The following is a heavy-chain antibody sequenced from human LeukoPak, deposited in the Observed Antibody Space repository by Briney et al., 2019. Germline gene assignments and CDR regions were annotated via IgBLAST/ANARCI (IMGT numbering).Heavy chain of an antibody. CDR1: GGTFSSYA. V-gene: IGHV1-69*01. D-gene: IGHD2-2*01. Sequence: ASVKVSCKSSGGTFSSYAISWVRQAPGQGLEWMGGIIPIFGTANYEQKFQGRVTITADESTSTAYMELSSLRSEDTAVYYCARDPIPQDIVVVPAASFNWFDPWGQGTLVTVSS. CDR3: ARDPIPQDIVVVPAASFNWFDP. J-gene: IGHJ5*02. CDR2: IIPIFGTA.